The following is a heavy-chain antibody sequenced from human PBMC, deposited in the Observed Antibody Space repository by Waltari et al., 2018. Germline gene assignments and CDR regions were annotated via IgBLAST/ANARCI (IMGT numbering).Heavy chain of an antibody. CDR3: AKKGEDIVATGSYYYYYMDV. Sequence: EVQLLESGGGLVQPGGSLRLSCAASGFTFSSYAMSWVRQAPGKGLEWVSAISGSGGSTYYADAVKGRFTISRDNSKNTLYLQMNSLRAEDTAVYYCAKKGEDIVATGSYYYYYMDVWGKGTTVTISS. V-gene: IGHV3-23*01. J-gene: IGHJ6*03. CDR1: GFTFSSYA. CDR2: ISGSGGST. D-gene: IGHD5-12*01.